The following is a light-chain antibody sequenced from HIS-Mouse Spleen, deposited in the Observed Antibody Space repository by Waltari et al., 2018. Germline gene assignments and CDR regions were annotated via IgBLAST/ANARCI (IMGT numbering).Light chain of an antibody. Sequence: SYELTQPPSVSVSTGQTARITCSGEALPKKYAYWYQQKSGQAHVLVIYEDSKRPSGIPERFSGSSSGTMATLTISGAQVEDEADYYCYSTDSSGNHRVFGGGTKLTVL. V-gene: IGLV3-10*01. CDR2: EDS. J-gene: IGLJ2*01. CDR3: YSTDSSGNHRV. CDR1: ALPKKY.